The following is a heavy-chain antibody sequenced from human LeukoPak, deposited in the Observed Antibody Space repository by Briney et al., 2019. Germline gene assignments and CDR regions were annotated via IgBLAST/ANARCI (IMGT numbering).Heavy chain of an antibody. CDR2: IYYTGST. V-gene: IGHV4-59*01. J-gene: IGHJ4*02. CDR1: GGSISSYY. Sequence: SETLSLTCTVSGGSISSYYWSWIRQPPGKGLEWIGYIYYTGSTNYNPSLKSRVTISVDTSKNQFSLKLSSVTAADTAVYYCARYPGPYCSSTSCYTYFDYWGQGTLVTVSS. D-gene: IGHD2-2*02. CDR3: ARYPGPYCSSTSCYTYFDY.